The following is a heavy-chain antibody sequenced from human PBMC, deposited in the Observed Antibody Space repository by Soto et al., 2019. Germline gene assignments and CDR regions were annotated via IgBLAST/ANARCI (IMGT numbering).Heavy chain of an antibody. CDR3: ARGSKHDHSKARSHEFDY. CDR1: GYTFTSYD. J-gene: IGHJ4*02. D-gene: IGHD4-4*01. Sequence: AASVKVSCKASGYTFTSYDISWVRQATGQGLEWMGWMNPNSGNTGYAQKFQGRVTMTRNTSISTAYMELSSLRSEDTAVYYCARGSKHDHSKARSHEFDYWGQGTLVTVSS. V-gene: IGHV1-8*01. CDR2: MNPNSGNT.